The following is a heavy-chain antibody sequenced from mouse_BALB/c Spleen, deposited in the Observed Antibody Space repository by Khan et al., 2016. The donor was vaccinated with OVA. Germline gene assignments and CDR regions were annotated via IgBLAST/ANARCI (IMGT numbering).Heavy chain of an antibody. Sequence: EVKLEESGGDLVKPGGSLKLSCAASGFTFSSYSMSWVRQTPDKRLEWVASISSGGDYTYYPDSVKGRFTISSDNAKHTLYLQMSDLTSEDTAMYYCADHLTGSCAYWGKGTRVTVSA. V-gene: IGHV5-6*02. D-gene: IGHD4-1*01. CDR1: GFTFSSYS. CDR3: ADHLTGSCAY. CDR2: ISSGGDYT. J-gene: IGHJ3*01.